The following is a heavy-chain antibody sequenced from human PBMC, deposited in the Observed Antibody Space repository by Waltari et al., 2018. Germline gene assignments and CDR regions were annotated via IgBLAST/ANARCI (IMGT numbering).Heavy chain of an antibody. CDR3: ARSLGYLGFWFDP. CDR1: GGTFSSYA. D-gene: IGHD6-13*01. Sequence: QVQLVQSGAEVKKPGSSVKVSCKASGGTFSSYAISWVRQAPGQGLEWMGGIIPSFVNANDAQKFQGRVTITADESTSTAYMELSSLRSEDTAVYYCARSLGYLGFWFDPWGQGTLVTVSS. J-gene: IGHJ5*02. V-gene: IGHV1-69*01. CDR2: IIPSFVNA.